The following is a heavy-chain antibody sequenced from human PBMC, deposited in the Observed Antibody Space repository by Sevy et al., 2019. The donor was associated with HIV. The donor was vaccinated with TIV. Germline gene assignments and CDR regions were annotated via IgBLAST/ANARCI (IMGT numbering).Heavy chain of an antibody. CDR2: ISVSDGST. Sequence: GGSLRLSCAASGFTFSIYAMSWVRQAPGKGLEWVSTISVSDGSTYYADSVKGRFTISRDNSKNTLYLQMNSLRAEDTAIYFCAKDHDNNWFDPWGQGTLVTVSS. D-gene: IGHD3-9*01. CDR1: GFTFSIYA. V-gene: IGHV3-23*01. CDR3: AKDHDNNWFDP. J-gene: IGHJ5*02.